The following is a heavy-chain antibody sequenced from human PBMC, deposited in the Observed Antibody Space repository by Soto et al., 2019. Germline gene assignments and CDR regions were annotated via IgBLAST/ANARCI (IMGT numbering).Heavy chain of an antibody. J-gene: IGHJ6*02. Sequence: QVQLQESGPGLVKPSETLSLTCTVSGGSISSNYWNWIRQPPGKGLEWIGFIYYSGSTNYNPSLKRRVTISLDTSKTQFSLILKSVTAADTAVYYCARARKGSAAGFDYGMDVWGQGTTVTVSS. CDR2: IYYSGST. V-gene: IGHV4-59*01. CDR3: ARARKGSAAGFDYGMDV. D-gene: IGHD6-13*01. CDR1: GGSISSNY.